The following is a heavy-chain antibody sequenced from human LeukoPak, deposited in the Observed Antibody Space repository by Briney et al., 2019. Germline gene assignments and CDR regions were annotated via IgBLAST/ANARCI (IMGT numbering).Heavy chain of an antibody. V-gene: IGHV1-8*02. D-gene: IGHD2-2*01. J-gene: IGHJ4*02. Sequence: ASVKVSCKASGGTFSSYAINWVRQATGQGLEWMGWMNPNSANTGYAQKFQGRVTMTRNTSISTAYMELSSLRSEDTAVYYCARVNCSSTSCRSKFLDYWGQGTLVTVSS. CDR1: GGTFSSYA. CDR3: ARVNCSSTSCRSKFLDY. CDR2: MNPNSANT.